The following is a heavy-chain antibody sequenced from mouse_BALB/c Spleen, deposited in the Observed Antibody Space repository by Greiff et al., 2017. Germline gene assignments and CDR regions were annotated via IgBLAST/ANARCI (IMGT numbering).Heavy chain of an antibody. V-gene: IGHV14-3*02. Sequence: VQLQQSGAELVKPGASVKLSCTASGFNIKDTYMHWVKQRPEQGLEWIGRIDPANGNTKYDPKFQGKATITADTSSNTAYLQLSSLTSEDTAVYYCARLEVANAMDYWGQGTSVTVSS. J-gene: IGHJ4*01. CDR1: GFNIKDTY. D-gene: IGHD1-1*02. CDR3: ARLEVANAMDY. CDR2: IDPANGNT.